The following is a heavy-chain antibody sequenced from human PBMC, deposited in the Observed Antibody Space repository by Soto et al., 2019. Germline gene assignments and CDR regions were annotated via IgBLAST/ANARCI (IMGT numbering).Heavy chain of an antibody. D-gene: IGHD1-1*01. J-gene: IGHJ3*02. V-gene: IGHV1-69*04. CDR3: AREGLERNRALDI. CDR2: IIPILGIA. Sequence: SVKVSCKASGGTFSSYTISWVRQAPGQGLEWMGRIIPILGIANYAQKFQGRVTITADKSTSTAYMELSSLRSEDTAVYYCAREGLERNRALDIWGKGTMVTVSS. CDR1: GGTFSSYT.